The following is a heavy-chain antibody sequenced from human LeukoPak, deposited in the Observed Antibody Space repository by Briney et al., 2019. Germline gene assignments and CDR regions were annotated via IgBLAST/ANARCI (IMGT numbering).Heavy chain of an antibody. V-gene: IGHV1-2*04. CDR2: INPNSGGT. D-gene: IGHD5-18*01. CDR1: GYSFTSYY. J-gene: IGHJ4*02. Sequence: ASVKVSCKASGYSFTSYYMHWVRQAPGQGLEWMGWINPNSGGTNYAQKFQGWVTMTRDTSISTAYMELSRLRSDDTAVYYCARGDTAMVLSFDYWGQGTLVTVSS. CDR3: ARGDTAMVLSFDY.